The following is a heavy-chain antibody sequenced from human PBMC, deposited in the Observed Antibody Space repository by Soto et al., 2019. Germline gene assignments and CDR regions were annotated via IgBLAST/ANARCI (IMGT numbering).Heavy chain of an antibody. CDR2: IDYNGVT. Sequence: SETLSLTCTVTGASIRGSYYFWSWIRQPPGEGLEWIGNIDYNGVTYYNPSLKSRVTVSKDTSKNQFSLKVASVTAADTAIYYCGRVMIGTSRHTDSDYWGQGTQVTSPQ. J-gene: IGHJ4*02. CDR3: GRVMIGTSRHTDSDY. V-gene: IGHV4-39*01. CDR1: GASIRGSYYF. D-gene: IGHD2-2*01.